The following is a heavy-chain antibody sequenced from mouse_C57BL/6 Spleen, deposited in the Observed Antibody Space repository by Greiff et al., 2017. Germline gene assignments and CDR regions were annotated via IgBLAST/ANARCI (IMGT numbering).Heavy chain of an antibody. CDR1: GYTFTSYW. D-gene: IGHD2-1*01. J-gene: IGHJ4*01. Sequence: QVQLQQSGAELVKPGASVKLSCKASGYTFTSYWMQWVKQRPGQGLEWIGEIDPSDSYTNYNQKFKGKATLTVDTSSSTAYMQLSSLTSEDSAVYYCARVLYGNYPYYAMDYWGQGTSVTVSS. CDR3: ARVLYGNYPYYAMDY. V-gene: IGHV1-50*01. CDR2: IDPSDSYT.